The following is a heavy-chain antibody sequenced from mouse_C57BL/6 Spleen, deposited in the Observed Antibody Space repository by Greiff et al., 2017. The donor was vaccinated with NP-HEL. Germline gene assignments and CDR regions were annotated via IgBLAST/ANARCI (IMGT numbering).Heavy chain of an antibody. CDR1: GYTFTDYN. V-gene: IGHV1-22*01. CDR2: INPNNGGT. Sequence: EVQLQQSGPELVKPGASEKMSCKASGYTFTDYNMHWVKQSHGKSLEWIGYINPNNGGTSYNQKFKGKATLTVNKSSSTAYMELRSLTSEDSAVYYCARSDGYLYYFDYWGQGTTLTVSS. J-gene: IGHJ2*01. CDR3: ARSDGYLYYFDY. D-gene: IGHD2-3*01.